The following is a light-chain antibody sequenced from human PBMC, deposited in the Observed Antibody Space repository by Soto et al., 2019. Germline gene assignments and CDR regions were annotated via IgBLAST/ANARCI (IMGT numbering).Light chain of an antibody. CDR2: EVA. CDR1: NSDIGIYNL. Sequence: QAVVTQPASVSGSPGQSITISCTGTNSDIGIYNLVSWYQQHPGKVPKVIIYEVAKRPSGVSDRFSGSKSGNTASLTISGLQAEDEADYYCCSYAGTTTFVVFGGGTKLTVL. V-gene: IGLV2-23*02. J-gene: IGLJ2*01. CDR3: CSYAGTTTFVV.